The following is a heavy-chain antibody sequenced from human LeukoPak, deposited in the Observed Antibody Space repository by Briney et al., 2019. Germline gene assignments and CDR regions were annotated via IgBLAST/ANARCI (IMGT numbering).Heavy chain of an antibody. J-gene: IGHJ3*02. D-gene: IGHD3-10*01. V-gene: IGHV4-39*07. CDR1: GGSFSSTSYY. Sequence: SETLSLTCSFSGGSFSSTSYYWGWIRQPPGKGLEWSGSIFYTGSTFYNPSLESRVTISSDTSKTQFSLRMSSVTAADTAVYYCATRYTRSSYAYDIWGQGTMVAVSS. CDR2: IFYTGST. CDR3: ATRYTRSSYAYDI.